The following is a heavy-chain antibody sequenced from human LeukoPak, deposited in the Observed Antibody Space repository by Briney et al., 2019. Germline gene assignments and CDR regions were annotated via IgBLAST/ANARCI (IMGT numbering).Heavy chain of an antibody. D-gene: IGHD3-22*01. CDR2: ISYDGSNK. V-gene: IGHV3-30-3*01. CDR3: ARVTTMIVVGNAFDI. Sequence: GGSLRLSCAASGFTFSSYAMHWVRQAPGKGLEWVAVISYDGSNKYYADSVKGRFTISRDNSKNTLYLQMNSLRAEDTAVYYCARVTTMIVVGNAFDIWGQGTMVTVSS. J-gene: IGHJ3*02. CDR1: GFTFSSYA.